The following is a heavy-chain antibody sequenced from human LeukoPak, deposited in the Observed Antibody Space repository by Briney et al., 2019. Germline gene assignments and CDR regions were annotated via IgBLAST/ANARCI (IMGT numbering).Heavy chain of an antibody. Sequence: ASVKVSCKTSGSTFTKYYMHWVRQAPGQGLEWMGWINPNNGGTNYTQKFQGRVTMTGDTSINTVYMELSRLKSDDTAVYYCATGSGYSHTWGAFDFWGQGALVTVSS. J-gene: IGHJ4*02. D-gene: IGHD5-18*01. CDR2: INPNNGGT. CDR1: GSTFTKYY. CDR3: ATGSGYSHTWGAFDF. V-gene: IGHV1-2*02.